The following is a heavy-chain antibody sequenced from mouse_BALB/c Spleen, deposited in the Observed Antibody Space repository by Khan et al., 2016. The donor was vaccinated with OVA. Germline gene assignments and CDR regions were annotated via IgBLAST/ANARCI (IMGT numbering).Heavy chain of an antibody. CDR3: ARGKYYGYYYDY. Sequence: VQLQQSGPGLVKPSQSLSITCTVTGYSITSDYAWNWIRQFPGNKLEWMVYISYSGVTSYTPSLKSRISITRDTSKNQFFLQMTSLTTEDTATYYCARGKYYGYYYDYWGQGTTLTVSS. V-gene: IGHV3-2*02. J-gene: IGHJ2*01. CDR2: ISYSGVT. CDR1: GYSITSDYA. D-gene: IGHD1-1*01.